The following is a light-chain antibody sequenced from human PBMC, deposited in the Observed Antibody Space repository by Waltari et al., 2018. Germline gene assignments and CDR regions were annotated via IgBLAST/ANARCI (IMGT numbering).Light chain of an antibody. CDR2: AAS. J-gene: IGKJ2*01. CDR1: QNIANY. V-gene: IGKV1-39*01. CDR3: QQSYSTPRT. Sequence: DIQMTQSPSSLSASVGDRVTITCRASQNIANYLNWYQQKPGTAPELLIYAASNLHGGVPSRFTGSGSETDFTLTISSVQPEDLATYYCQQSYSTPRTFGQGTKLDI.